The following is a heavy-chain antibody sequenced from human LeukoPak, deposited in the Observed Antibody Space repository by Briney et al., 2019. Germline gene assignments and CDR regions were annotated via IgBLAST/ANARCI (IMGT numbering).Heavy chain of an antibody. CDR3: ARDLEGGDSSGFRY. CDR2: ISSSSSYI. D-gene: IGHD3-22*01. Sequence: GGSLRLSCAASGFTFSSYSMTWVRQAPGKGLEWVSSISSSSSYIYYADSVKGRFTISRDNAKNSLYLQMNSLRAEDTAVYYCARDLEGGDSSGFRYWGQGTLVTVSS. CDR1: GFTFSSYS. J-gene: IGHJ4*02. V-gene: IGHV3-21*01.